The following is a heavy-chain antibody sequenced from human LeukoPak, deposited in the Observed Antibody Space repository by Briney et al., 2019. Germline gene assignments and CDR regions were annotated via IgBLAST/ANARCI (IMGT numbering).Heavy chain of an antibody. Sequence: PSETLSLTCTVSGGSISSSSYYWGWIRQPPGKGLEWIGRIYYSGSTYYNPSLKSRVTISVAPSKNRFSLKLSYVTAADTAVYYCASTWIQLWFFDYWGQGTLVTVSS. CDR3: ASTWIQLWFFDY. V-gene: IGHV4-39*01. J-gene: IGHJ4*02. CDR1: GGSISSSSYY. D-gene: IGHD5-18*01. CDR2: IYYSGST.